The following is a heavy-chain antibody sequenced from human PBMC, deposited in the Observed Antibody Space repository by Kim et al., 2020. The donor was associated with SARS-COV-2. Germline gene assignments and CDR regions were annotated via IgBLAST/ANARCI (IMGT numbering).Heavy chain of an antibody. Sequence: DKYYSTSLKTRLTISKDTSKNQVVLTMTNMDPVDTATYYCARIPNDSSGYWGQGTLVTVSS. CDR2: DK. CDR3: ARIPNDSSGY. D-gene: IGHD3-22*01. V-gene: IGHV2-70*01. J-gene: IGHJ4*02.